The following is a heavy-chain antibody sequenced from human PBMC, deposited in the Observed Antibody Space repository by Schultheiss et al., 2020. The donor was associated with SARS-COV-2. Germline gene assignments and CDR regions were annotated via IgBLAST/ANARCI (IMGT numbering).Heavy chain of an antibody. J-gene: IGHJ4*02. Sequence: GGSLRLSCAASGFTFSSYGMHWVRQAPGKGLEWVAVIWYDGSNKYYADSVKGRFTISRDNSKNTLYLQMNSLRAEDTAVYYCASTGLRYFDWGFDYWGQGTLVTVSS. CDR2: IWYDGSNK. V-gene: IGHV3-33*01. CDR3: ASTGLRYFDWGFDY. D-gene: IGHD3-9*01. CDR1: GFTFSSYG.